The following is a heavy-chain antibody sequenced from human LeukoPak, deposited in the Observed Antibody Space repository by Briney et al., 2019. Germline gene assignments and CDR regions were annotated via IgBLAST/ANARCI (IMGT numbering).Heavy chain of an antibody. CDR3: SRDVSLDF. CDR2: ISTDNSYR. Sequence: GGSLRPSSAASGFSLSSYSMNWIRQAPGKGLEWVSSISTDNSYRHYADSVKGRFTISRDNPKNSLYLQMNTLRAEDTAVYYCSRDVSLDFWGQGTLVTVSS. V-gene: IGHV3-21*06. J-gene: IGHJ4*02. CDR1: GFSLSSYS.